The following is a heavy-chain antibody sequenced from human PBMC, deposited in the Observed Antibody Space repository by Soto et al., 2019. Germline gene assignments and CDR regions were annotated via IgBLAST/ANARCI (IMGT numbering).Heavy chain of an antibody. CDR1: GFTFSNAW. D-gene: IGHD3-22*01. CDR3: TTGPQLYYDSSGYYHVTDY. J-gene: IGHJ4*02. V-gene: IGHV3-15*07. CDR2: IKSKTDGGTT. Sequence: GGSLRLSCAASGFTFSNAWMNWVRQAPGKGLEWVVRIKSKTDGGTTDYAAPVKGRFTISRDDSKNTLYLQMNSLKTEDTAVYYCTTGPQLYYDSSGYYHVTDYWGQGTLVTVSS.